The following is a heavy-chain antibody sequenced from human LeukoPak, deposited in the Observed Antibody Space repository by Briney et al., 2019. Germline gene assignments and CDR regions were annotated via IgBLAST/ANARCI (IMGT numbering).Heavy chain of an antibody. Sequence: PGGSLRLSCAASGFTFSNSSMNWVRQAPEKGLEWVSYIGGSGRTIFNADSVKGRFIISRDNAKNSLYLQMSSLRADDTAVYYCARGMGGLAFDFWGQGTLVTVSS. CDR2: IGGSGRTI. V-gene: IGHV3-48*01. J-gene: IGHJ4*02. CDR1: GFTFSNSS. CDR3: ARGMGGLAFDF. D-gene: IGHD2-15*01.